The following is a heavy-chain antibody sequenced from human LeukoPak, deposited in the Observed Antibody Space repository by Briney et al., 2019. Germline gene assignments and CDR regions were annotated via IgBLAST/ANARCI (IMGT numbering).Heavy chain of an antibody. J-gene: IGHJ4*02. Sequence: SQTLSLTCTVSGGSISSGGHYWSWIRQHPEKGLEWIGYIYYSGSTYYNPSLKSRVTISVDTSKNQFSLKLSSVTAADTAVYYCARDHGYSYGYFDYWGQGTLVTVSS. V-gene: IGHV4-31*03. CDR3: ARDHGYSYGYFDY. CDR2: IYYSGST. CDR1: GGSISSGGHY. D-gene: IGHD5-18*01.